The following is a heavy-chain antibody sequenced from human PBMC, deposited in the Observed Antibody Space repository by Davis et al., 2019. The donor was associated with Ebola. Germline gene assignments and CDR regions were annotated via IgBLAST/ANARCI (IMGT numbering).Heavy chain of an antibody. J-gene: IGHJ4*02. CDR1: GVTFNNYW. V-gene: IGHV3-7*01. Sequence: PGGSLRLSCVVSGVTFNNYWMTWVRQTPGKGLELVANIKEDGTVAYYVASVRGRFTISRDNAKNTLFLQMNSLRADDTAVYYCARDVGGRAGYWGQGTLVTVSS. CDR2: IKEDGTVA. CDR3: ARDVGGRAGY.